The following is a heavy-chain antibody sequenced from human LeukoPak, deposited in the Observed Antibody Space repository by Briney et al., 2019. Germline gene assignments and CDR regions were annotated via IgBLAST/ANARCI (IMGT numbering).Heavy chain of an antibody. CDR1: GFTFDDYA. CDR2: IDSSSGGI. CDR3: AKDILFGGHSYGMDA. J-gene: IGHJ6*02. D-gene: IGHD3-10*01. V-gene: IGHV3-9*01. Sequence: RSLRLSCAASGFTFDDYAMHWVRQAPGKGLEWVSGIDSSSGGIDYADSVKGRFTISRDNAKNSLYLQMNSLRAEDTALYYCAKDILFGGHSYGMDAWGQGTTVTVSS.